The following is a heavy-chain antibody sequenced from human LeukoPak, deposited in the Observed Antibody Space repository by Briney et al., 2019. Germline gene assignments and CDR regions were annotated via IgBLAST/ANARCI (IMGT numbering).Heavy chain of an antibody. CDR1: GGTFRNYA. D-gene: IGHD3-22*01. V-gene: IGHV1-69*13. Sequence: GASVKVSCNASGGTFRNYAISWVRQAPGQGLEWMGGIIPIFGTANYAQKFQGRVSITADESTSTAYMELSSLRSEDTAVYYCARGWDSSGQIPFFYWGQGTLVTVSS. CDR3: ARGWDSSGQIPFFY. J-gene: IGHJ4*02. CDR2: IIPIFGTA.